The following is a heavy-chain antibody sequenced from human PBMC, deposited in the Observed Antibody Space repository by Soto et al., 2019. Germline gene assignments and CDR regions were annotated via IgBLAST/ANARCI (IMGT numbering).Heavy chain of an antibody. CDR1: GFTFSTYT. Sequence: EVELLESGGGLVQPEGSLRLSCAASGFTFSTYTMGWVRQAPGKGLEWVAVVSSGGGTHYADSVKDRFTVSRDNSKNTLSMQMNSRTGDCTAVYYCAKHRGSCGHFAFWSEGALVTACS. V-gene: IGHV3-23*01. J-gene: IGHJ4*02. CDR3: AKHRGSCGHFAF. CDR2: VSSGGGT. D-gene: IGHD5-12*01.